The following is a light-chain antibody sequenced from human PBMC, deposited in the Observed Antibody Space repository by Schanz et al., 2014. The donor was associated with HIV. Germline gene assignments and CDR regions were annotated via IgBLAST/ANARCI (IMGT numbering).Light chain of an antibody. J-gene: IGLJ2*01. V-gene: IGLV1-44*01. Sequence: QSVLTQPPSASGTPGQRVTISCSGSSSNLGSNTLNSYHHLPGTAPKLLIYSSNQRPSGVPDRFSGSKSGTSASLAISGLQSEDEADYYCAVWDDSLKGIFGGGTKLTVL. CDR3: AVWDDSLKGI. CDR2: SSN. CDR1: SSNLGSNT.